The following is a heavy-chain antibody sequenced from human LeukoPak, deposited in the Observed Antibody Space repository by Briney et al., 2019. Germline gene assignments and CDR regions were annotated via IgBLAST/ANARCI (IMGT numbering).Heavy chain of an antibody. V-gene: IGHV3-11*01. CDR2: ISGSGDTI. Sequence: PGGSLRLSCAASGFTFSDYYMTWLRQAPGNGLEWVSYISGSGDTISYADSVKGRFTISRENAKNSLYLQMNSLRAEDTAVYYCARVGVIAAAGTYDYWGQGTLVTVSS. CDR3: ARVGVIAAAGTYDY. D-gene: IGHD6-13*01. CDR1: GFTFSDYY. J-gene: IGHJ4*02.